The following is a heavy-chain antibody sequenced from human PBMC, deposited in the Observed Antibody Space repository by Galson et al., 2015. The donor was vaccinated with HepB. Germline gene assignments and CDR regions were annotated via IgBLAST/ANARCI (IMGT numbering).Heavy chain of an antibody. D-gene: IGHD2-2*01. CDR2: ISNSGGST. CDR1: GFSFSNYA. Sequence: SLRLSCAASGFSFSNYAMNWVRQAPGKGLEWVSGISNSGGSTDYADSVKGRFTISRDNSKNTLYLQINSLRAEDTAVYYCAKGTSYCSSTNCEGSGYYYGMDVWGQGTTVTVSS. CDR3: AKGTSYCSSTNCEGSGYYYGMDV. V-gene: IGHV3-23*01. J-gene: IGHJ6*02.